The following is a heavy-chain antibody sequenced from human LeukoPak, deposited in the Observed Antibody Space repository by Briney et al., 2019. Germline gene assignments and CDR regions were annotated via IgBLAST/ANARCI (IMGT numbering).Heavy chain of an antibody. CDR2: INHSGST. Sequence: SETLSLTCAVYGGSFSGYYWSWIRQPPGKGQEWIGEINHSGSTNYNPSLKSRVTISVDTSKNQFSLKLSSVTAADTAVYYCARGPRYFDWLSHAFDIWGQGTMVTVSS. CDR1: GGSFSGYY. CDR3: ARGPRYFDWLSHAFDI. J-gene: IGHJ3*02. D-gene: IGHD3-9*01. V-gene: IGHV4-34*01.